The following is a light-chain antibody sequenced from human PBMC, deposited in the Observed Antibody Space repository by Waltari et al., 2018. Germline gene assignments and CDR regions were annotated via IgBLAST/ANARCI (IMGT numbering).Light chain of an antibody. V-gene: IGKV2-28*01. Sequence: DIVMTQSPLSLPVTPGEPASISCRSSQSLLHSNGYNYLDWYLQKPGQSPQLLIYLGSNRASGVPYRFSGSGSGTDFTLKSSRVEAEDVGVYYCMQALQTPITFGQGTRLEIK. J-gene: IGKJ5*01. CDR3: MQALQTPIT. CDR1: QSLLHSNGYNY. CDR2: LGS.